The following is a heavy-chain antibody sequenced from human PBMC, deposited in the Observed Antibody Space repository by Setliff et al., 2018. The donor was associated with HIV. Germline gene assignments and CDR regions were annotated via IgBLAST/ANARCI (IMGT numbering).Heavy chain of an antibody. CDR3: AKVDSYAGKNFDY. D-gene: IGHD5-18*01. CDR1: GGSFGTFD. Sequence: GASVKVSCKASGGSFGTFDISWVRQAPGQGLEWVGEIIPLFGAPNYAQKFQGRVTLTTDESTSAAFMELRSLRSEDTAVYYCAKVDSYAGKNFDYWGQGTLVTVSS. CDR2: IIPLFGAP. V-gene: IGHV1-69*05. J-gene: IGHJ4*02.